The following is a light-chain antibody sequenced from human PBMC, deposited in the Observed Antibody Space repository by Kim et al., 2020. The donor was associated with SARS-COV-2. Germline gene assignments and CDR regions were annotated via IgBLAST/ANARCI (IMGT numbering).Light chain of an antibody. CDR3: NSRDSNDNVV. J-gene: IGLJ2*01. Sequence: VALGQTVRITCQGDSLRSYYATWYQQKPGQAPIVVIYGKNNRPSGIPDRFSGYSSGNTASLTITGTQAGDEADYYCNSRDSNDNVVFGGGTKVTVL. V-gene: IGLV3-19*01. CDR1: SLRSYY. CDR2: GKN.